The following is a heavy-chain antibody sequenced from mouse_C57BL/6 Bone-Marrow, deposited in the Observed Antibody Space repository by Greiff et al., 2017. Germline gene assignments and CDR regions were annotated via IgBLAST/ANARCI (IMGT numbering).Heavy chain of an antibody. Sequence: VQLQQSGAELVRPGASVTLSCKASGYTFTDYEMHWVKQTPVHGLEWIGAIDPETGGTAYNQKFKGKAILTADKSSSTAYMVLRSLTSEDSAVYYCTRSLRGYWGQGTTLTVSS. J-gene: IGHJ2*01. CDR2: IDPETGGT. D-gene: IGHD1-1*01. V-gene: IGHV1-15*01. CDR3: TRSLRGY. CDR1: GYTFTDYE.